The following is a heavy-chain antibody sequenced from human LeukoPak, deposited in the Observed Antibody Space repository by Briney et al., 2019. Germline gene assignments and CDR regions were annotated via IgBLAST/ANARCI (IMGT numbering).Heavy chain of an antibody. CDR1: GCTFSSYT. CDR3: ARGPYYDSSGYVLDY. D-gene: IGHD3-22*01. CDR2: IIPILGIT. J-gene: IGHJ4*02. Sequence: ASVKVSCKASGCTFSSYTISWVRQAPGQGLEWMGRIIPILGITNYAQKFQGRVTIAADKSTSTLYLELSSLRSEDTAVYYRARGPYYDSSGYVLDYWGQGTLVTVSS. V-gene: IGHV1-69*02.